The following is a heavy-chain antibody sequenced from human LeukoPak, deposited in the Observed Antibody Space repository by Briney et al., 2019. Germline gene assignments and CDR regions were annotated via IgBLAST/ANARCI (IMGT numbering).Heavy chain of an antibody. V-gene: IGHV5-51*01. CDR2: IYPGDSDT. Sequence: SGESLKISCKGSGYSFTSYWIGWVRQMPGKGLEWMGIIYPGDSDTRYSPSFQGQVTISADKSISTAYLQWSSLKASDTAMYYCARGHPLYDFWSGHPPFDYWGQGTLVTVSS. J-gene: IGHJ4*02. CDR3: ARGHPLYDFWSGHPPFDY. D-gene: IGHD3-3*01. CDR1: GYSFTSYW.